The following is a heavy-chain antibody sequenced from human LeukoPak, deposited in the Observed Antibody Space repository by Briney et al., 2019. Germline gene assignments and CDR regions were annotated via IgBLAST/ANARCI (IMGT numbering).Heavy chain of an antibody. Sequence: PGGSLRLSCAASGFTFSSYAMSWVRQAPGKGLEWVSAISGSGGSTYYADSVKGRFTISRDNSKNTLYLQMNSLRAEDTAVYYCAKDPAAEVGYSSGGSCPSNDYWGQGTLVTVSS. D-gene: IGHD2-15*01. CDR1: GFTFSSYA. V-gene: IGHV3-23*01. CDR2: ISGSGGST. CDR3: AKDPAAEVGYSSGGSCPSNDY. J-gene: IGHJ4*02.